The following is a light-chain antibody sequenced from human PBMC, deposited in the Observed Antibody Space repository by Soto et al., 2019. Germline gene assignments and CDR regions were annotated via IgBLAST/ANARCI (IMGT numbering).Light chain of an antibody. V-gene: IGKV3-15*01. CDR3: QQYNNWPPWT. Sequence: EIVMTQYPATLSVSPGERATLSCRASQSVISNLAWFQQKRGQGPTLLIYGESTRASGIPARFGGSGSGTEFTLTITSLQPDDFAVYYCQQYNNWPPWTFGQGTKVEIK. CDR2: GES. J-gene: IGKJ1*01. CDR1: QSVISN.